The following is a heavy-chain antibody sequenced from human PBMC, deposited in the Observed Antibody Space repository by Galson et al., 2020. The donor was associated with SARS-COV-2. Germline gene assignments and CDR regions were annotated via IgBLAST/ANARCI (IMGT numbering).Heavy chain of an antibody. J-gene: IGHJ4*02. CDR1: GFAFSNYW. Sequence: GGSLRLSCAASGFAFSNYWMHWVRQAPGKGLVWVSRIKSDGSIKSYADSVKGRFTISRDNPTHTLYLQMNSLRGDDTAVYYCAREAFPEGAEAPLVRLFGMSVTTKKGFDYWGQGTLVTVSS. CDR3: AREAFPEGAEAPLVRLFGMSVTTKKGFDY. V-gene: IGHV3-74*01. CDR2: IKSDGSIK. D-gene: IGHD3-9*01.